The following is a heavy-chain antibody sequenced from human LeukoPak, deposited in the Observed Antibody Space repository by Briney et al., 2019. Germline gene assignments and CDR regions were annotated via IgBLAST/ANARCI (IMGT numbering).Heavy chain of an antibody. CDR2: IRYDGSNK. Sequence: AGGSLRLSCAASGFTFSSYGMHWVRQAPGKGLEWVAFIRYDGSNKYYADSVKGRFTISRDNSKNTLYLQMNSLRAEDTAVYYCAREVSGSYYFDYWGQGTLVTVSS. D-gene: IGHD1-26*01. CDR3: AREVSGSYYFDY. J-gene: IGHJ4*02. CDR1: GFTFSSYG. V-gene: IGHV3-30*02.